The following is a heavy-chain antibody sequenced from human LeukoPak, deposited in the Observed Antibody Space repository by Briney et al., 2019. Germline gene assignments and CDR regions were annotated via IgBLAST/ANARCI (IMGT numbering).Heavy chain of an antibody. D-gene: IGHD2-21*02. CDR1: GFTFTNFL. Sequence: GEALKISCKASGFTFTNFLIGWVREMPGRRLERMGVIYPANSGTRYSPSFQGQVTISADKSISTAYLQWSSLKASDAAMYYCARHGKTYCGDDCYSDYWGQGTLVTVSS. J-gene: IGHJ4*02. CDR2: IYPANSGT. V-gene: IGHV5-51*01. CDR3: ARHGKTYCGDDCYSDY.